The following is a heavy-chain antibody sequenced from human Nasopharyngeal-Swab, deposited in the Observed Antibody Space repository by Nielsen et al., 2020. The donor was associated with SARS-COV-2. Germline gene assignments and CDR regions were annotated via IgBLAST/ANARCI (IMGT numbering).Heavy chain of an antibody. CDR2: INPTDGST. Sequence: ASVKVSCKASGYTFTNYYLHWVRQAPGQGLEWMGIINPTDGSTSYAQKFEGRVTMTRVTSTSTVYMELNSLRSEDTAVYYCARVLPFRITGTSGMDVWGQGTTVTVSS. CDR3: ARVLPFRITGTSGMDV. CDR1: GYTFTNYY. V-gene: IGHV1-46*01. D-gene: IGHD1-7*01. J-gene: IGHJ6*02.